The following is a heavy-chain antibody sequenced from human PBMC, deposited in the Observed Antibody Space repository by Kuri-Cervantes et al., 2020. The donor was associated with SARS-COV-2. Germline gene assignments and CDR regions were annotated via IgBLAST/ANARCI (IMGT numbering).Heavy chain of an antibody. D-gene: IGHD3-10*01. J-gene: IGHJ3*02. Sequence: SETLSLTCTVSGGSISSYYWSWIRQPPGKGLEWIGYIYYSGSTNYNPSLKNRVTISVDTSKNQFSLKLSSVTAADTAVYYCARAGVGHDAFDIWGQGTMVTVSS. CDR2: IYYSGST. CDR3: ARAGVGHDAFDI. CDR1: GGSISSYY. V-gene: IGHV4-59*01.